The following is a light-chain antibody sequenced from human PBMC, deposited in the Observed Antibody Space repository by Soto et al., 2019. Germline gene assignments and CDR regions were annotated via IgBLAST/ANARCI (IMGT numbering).Light chain of an antibody. CDR3: QIWGTGTYVV. CDR1: SGHSSYA. J-gene: IGLJ2*01. Sequence: QLVLTQSPSASASLGASVKLTCTLSSGHSSYAIAWHQQQPEKGPRYLMKLNSDGSHSNGDGIHDRFSGSSSGAERYLTIASLQSEDEADYYCQIWGTGTYVVFGGGTKLTVL. V-gene: IGLV4-69*01. CDR2: LNSDGSH.